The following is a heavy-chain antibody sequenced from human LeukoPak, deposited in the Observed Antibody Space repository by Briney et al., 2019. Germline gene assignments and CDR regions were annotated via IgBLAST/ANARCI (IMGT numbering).Heavy chain of an antibody. J-gene: IGHJ5*02. CDR3: ARFGGNYGWFDP. CDR2: IYYSGST. V-gene: IGHV4-59*01. CDR1: GGSISSYY. D-gene: IGHD4-23*01. Sequence: SGTLSLTCTVSGGSISSYYWSWIRQPPGKGLEWIGYIYYSGSTNYNPSLKSRVTISVDTSKNQFSLKLSSVTAADTAVYYCARFGGNYGWFDPWGQGTLVTVSS.